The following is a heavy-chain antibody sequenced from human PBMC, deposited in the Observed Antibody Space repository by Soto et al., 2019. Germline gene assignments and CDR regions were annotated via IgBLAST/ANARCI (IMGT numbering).Heavy chain of an antibody. Sequence: SVKVSCKASGGTFSSYAISWVRQAPGQGLEWMGGIIPIFGTANYAQKFQGRVTITADESTSTAYMELSSLRSEDTAVYYCARSRRELIAVAVICYGMDVWGQGTTVTVSS. CDR1: GGTFSSYA. D-gene: IGHD6-19*01. J-gene: IGHJ6*02. CDR3: ARSRRELIAVAVICYGMDV. V-gene: IGHV1-69*13. CDR2: IIPIFGTA.